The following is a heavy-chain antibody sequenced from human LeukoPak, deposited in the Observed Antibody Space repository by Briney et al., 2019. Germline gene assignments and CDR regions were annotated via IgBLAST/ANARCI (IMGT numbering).Heavy chain of an antibody. CDR1: GFTLSNYW. J-gene: IGHJ4*02. V-gene: IGHV3-74*01. CDR3: ARKYTSTFPSEF. CDR2: ISGDGSST. Sequence: GGSLRLSCAASGFTLSNYWMHWVRQAPGRGLVWVSRISGDGSSTSYADSVKGRFTISRDNAKNTLYLQINSLRTEDTAVHYCARKYTSTFPSEFRGQGTLVTVSS. D-gene: IGHD6-6*01.